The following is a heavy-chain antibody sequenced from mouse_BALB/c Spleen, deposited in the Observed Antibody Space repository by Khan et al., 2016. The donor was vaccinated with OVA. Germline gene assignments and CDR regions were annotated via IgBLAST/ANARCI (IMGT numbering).Heavy chain of an antibody. Sequence: QIQWVQSGPELKKPGETVKISCKASAYTFTNYGMNWVKQAPGKGLKWMGWINTYTGEPTYTDDFKGRFAFSLETSASTAYLQINNLKNEDMATYYCARGANYWYFDVWGAGTTVTVSS. CDR3: ARGANYWYFDV. J-gene: IGHJ1*01. CDR2: INTYTGEP. V-gene: IGHV9-1*02. CDR1: AYTFTNYG.